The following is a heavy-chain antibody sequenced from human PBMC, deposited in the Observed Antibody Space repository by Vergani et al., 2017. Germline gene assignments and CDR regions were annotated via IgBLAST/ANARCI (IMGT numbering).Heavy chain of an antibody. V-gene: IGHV4-38-2*01. J-gene: IGHJ4*02. Sequence: QVQLQESGPGLVKPSETLSLTCAVSGYSISSGYYWGWIRQPPGKGLEWIGSIYHSGSTYYNPSLKSRVTISVDTSKNQFSLKLSSVTAADPAVYYCARLVGREQLVHFDYWGQGTLVTVSS. CDR2: IYHSGST. CDR1: GYSISSGYY. D-gene: IGHD6-13*01. CDR3: ARLVGREQLVHFDY.